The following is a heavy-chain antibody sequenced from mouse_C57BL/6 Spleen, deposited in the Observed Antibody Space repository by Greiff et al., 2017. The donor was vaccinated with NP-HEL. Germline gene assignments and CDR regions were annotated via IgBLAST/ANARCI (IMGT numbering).Heavy chain of an antibody. Sequence: VQGVESGAELVRPGASVTLSCKASGYTFTDYEMHWVKQTPVHGLEWIGAIDPETGGTAYNQKFKGKAILTADKSSSTAYMELRSLTSEDSAVYYCTRRRSMITTYAMDYWGQGTSVTVSS. CDR3: TRRRSMITTYAMDY. CDR1: GYTFTDYE. J-gene: IGHJ4*01. V-gene: IGHV1-15*01. CDR2: IDPETGGT. D-gene: IGHD2-4*01.